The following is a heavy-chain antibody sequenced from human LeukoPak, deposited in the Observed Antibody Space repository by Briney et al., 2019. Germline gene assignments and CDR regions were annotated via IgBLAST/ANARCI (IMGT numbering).Heavy chain of an antibody. CDR2: IIPIFGTA. CDR1: GGTFSSYA. CDR3: ARDLIAAAEEGAFDI. J-gene: IGHJ3*02. Sequence: SVKVSCKASGGTFSSYAISWVRQAPGQALEWMGRIIPIFGTANYAQKFQGRVTITTDESTSTAYMKLSSLRSEDTAVYYCARDLIAAAEEGAFDIWGQGTMVTVSS. V-gene: IGHV1-69*05. D-gene: IGHD6-13*01.